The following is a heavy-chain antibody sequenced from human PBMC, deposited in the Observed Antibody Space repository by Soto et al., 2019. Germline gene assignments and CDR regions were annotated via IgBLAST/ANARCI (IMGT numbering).Heavy chain of an antibody. CDR1: GGSISSYY. Sequence: SETLSLTCTVSGGSISSYYWSWIRQPPGKGLEWIGYIYYSGSTNYNPSLKSRVTISVDTSKNQFSLKLSSVTAADTAVYYCASGPYSSSWYGGMDVWGQGSTVTVSS. D-gene: IGHD6-13*01. J-gene: IGHJ6*02. CDR2: IYYSGST. V-gene: IGHV4-59*01. CDR3: ASGPYSSSWYGGMDV.